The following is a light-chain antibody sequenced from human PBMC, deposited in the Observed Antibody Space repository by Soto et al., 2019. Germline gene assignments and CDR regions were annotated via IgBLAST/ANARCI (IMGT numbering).Light chain of an antibody. V-gene: IGKV1-39*01. J-gene: IGKJ2*01. CDR1: QSISSY. CDR3: QQSYSTPYT. Sequence: DIQLTQSPSSLSAYVGDRVTITCRASQSISSYLNWYQQNPGKAPRLLIYAASSLQSGVPSRFSGSGSGTDFTLSISSLQPEDFASYYCQQSYSTPYTFGQGTKLEIK. CDR2: AAS.